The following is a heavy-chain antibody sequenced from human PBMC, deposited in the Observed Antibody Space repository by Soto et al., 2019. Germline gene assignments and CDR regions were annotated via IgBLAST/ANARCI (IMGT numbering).Heavy chain of an antibody. D-gene: IGHD6-13*01. CDR2: ISSSSSYI. CDR3: ARAFSSAAGTVDY. V-gene: IGHV3-21*01. CDR1: GFTFSSYS. Sequence: GGSLRLSCAASGFTFSSYSMNWVRRAPGKGLEWVSSISSSSSYIYYADSVKGRFTISRDNAKNSLYLQMNSLRAEDTAVYYCARAFSSAAGTVDYWGQGTLVTVSS. J-gene: IGHJ4*02.